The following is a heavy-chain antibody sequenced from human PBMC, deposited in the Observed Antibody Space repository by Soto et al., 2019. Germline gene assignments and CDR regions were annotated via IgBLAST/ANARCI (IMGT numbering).Heavy chain of an antibody. V-gene: IGHV3-48*03. J-gene: IGHJ4*02. D-gene: IGHD3-3*01. CDR2: ISSSGSTI. Sequence: LRLSCAASGFTLSSYEMNWVRQAPEKGLEWVSYISSSGSTIYYADSVKGRFTISRDNAKNSLYLQMNSLRAEDTAVYYCARVARDGGFGYWGQGTLVTVSS. CDR3: ARVARDGGFGY. CDR1: GFTLSSYE.